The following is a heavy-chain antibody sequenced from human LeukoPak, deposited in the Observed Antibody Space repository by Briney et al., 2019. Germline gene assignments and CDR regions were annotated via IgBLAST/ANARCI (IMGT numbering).Heavy chain of an antibody. CDR1: GFTFSSYE. J-gene: IGHJ6*03. CDR2: ISSSGSTI. D-gene: IGHD2-21*01. CDR3: ARGLDYYYYMDV. V-gene: IGHV3-48*03. Sequence: GGSLRLSCAASGFTFSSYEMNWVRQAPGKGLEWVSYISSSGSTIYYADSVEGRFTISRDNAKNSLYLQMNSLRAEDTAVYYCARGLDYYYYMDVWGKGTTVTVSS.